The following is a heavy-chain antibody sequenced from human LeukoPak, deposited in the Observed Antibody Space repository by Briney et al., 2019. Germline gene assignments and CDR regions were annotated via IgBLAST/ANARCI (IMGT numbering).Heavy chain of an antibody. CDR1: GFTFSSYG. CDR3: AKRDSSSWYPAEYFQH. CDR2: IRYDGSNK. Sequence: GGSLRLSCAASGFTFSSYGMHWVRQAPGKGLEWVAFIRYDGSNKYYADSVKGRFTISRDNSKNTLYLQMNSLRAEDTAVYYCAKRDSSSWYPAEYFQHWGQGTLVTVSS. V-gene: IGHV3-30*02. D-gene: IGHD6-13*01. J-gene: IGHJ1*01.